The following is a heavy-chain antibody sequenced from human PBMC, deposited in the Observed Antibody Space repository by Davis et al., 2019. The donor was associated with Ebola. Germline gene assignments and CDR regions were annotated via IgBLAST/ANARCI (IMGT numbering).Heavy chain of an antibody. CDR2: INHSGRT. Sequence: MPSETLSLTCTVSGDSISSYYWIWIRQPPGKGLEWIGEINHSGRTNYNPSLKSRVTISLDTSRNQFSLRLGSVTAADTAVYYCARAFHNWYFDLWGRGTLVTVSS. J-gene: IGHJ2*01. CDR1: GDSISSYY. V-gene: IGHV4-34*01. CDR3: ARAFHNWYFDL.